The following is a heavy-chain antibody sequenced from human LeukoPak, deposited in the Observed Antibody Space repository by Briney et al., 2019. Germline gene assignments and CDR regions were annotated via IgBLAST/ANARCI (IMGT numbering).Heavy chain of an antibody. V-gene: IGHV3-33*01. CDR2: IWYDGSNK. J-gene: IGHJ6*03. Sequence: GRSLRLSCAASGFTFSSYGMHWVRQAPGKGLEWVAVIWYDGSNKYYADSVKGRFTISRDNSKNTLYLQTNSLRAEDTAVYYCARKGRSIAARPLPHYYYYYMDVWGKGTTVTVSS. CDR1: GFTFSSYG. D-gene: IGHD6-6*01. CDR3: ARKGRSIAARPLPHYYYYYMDV.